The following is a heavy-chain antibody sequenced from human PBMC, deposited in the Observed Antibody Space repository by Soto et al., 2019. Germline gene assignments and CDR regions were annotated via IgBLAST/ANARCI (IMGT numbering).Heavy chain of an antibody. Sequence: EVQLVESGGGLVKPGGSLRLSCAASGFTFSSYSMNWVRQAPGKGLEWVSSISSSSSYIYYADSVKGRFTISRDNAKNALYLQMNSLRAEDTAVYYCATLVPAASYYYYGMDVWGQVTTITVSS. V-gene: IGHV3-21*01. CDR2: ISSSSSYI. D-gene: IGHD2-2*01. CDR3: ATLVPAASYYYYGMDV. J-gene: IGHJ6*02. CDR1: GFTFSSYS.